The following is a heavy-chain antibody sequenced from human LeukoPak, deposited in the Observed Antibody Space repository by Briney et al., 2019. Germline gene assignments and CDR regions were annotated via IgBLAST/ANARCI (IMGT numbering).Heavy chain of an antibody. J-gene: IGHJ4*02. D-gene: IGHD2-15*01. CDR2: ISGSGGST. V-gene: IGHV3-23*01. CDR3: AKSARYCSGGSCYGFDY. CDR1: GFTFSSYA. Sequence: GGSLRLSCAASGFTFSSYAMSWVRQAPGKGLEWVSAISGSGGSTYYADSVKGRFTISRDNSKNTLYLQMNSLRAEDTAVYYCAKSARYCSGGSCYGFDYRGQGTLVTVSS.